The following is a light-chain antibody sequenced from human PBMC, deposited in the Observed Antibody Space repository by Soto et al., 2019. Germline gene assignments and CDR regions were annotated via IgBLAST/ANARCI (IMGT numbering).Light chain of an antibody. CDR1: RSISSW. J-gene: IGKJ1*01. Sequence: DIQMTQSPSTLSASVMDRVTITCRASRSISSWLAWYQQKPGKAPKLLIYDASSLESGVPSRFSGSGSETEFTLTISGLQPGDSATYYCQQYNSYSPTFGQGTKVDIK. V-gene: IGKV1-5*01. CDR2: DAS. CDR3: QQYNSYSPT.